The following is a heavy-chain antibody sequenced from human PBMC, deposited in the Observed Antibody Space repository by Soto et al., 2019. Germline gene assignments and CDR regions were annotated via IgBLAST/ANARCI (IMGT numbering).Heavy chain of an antibody. CDR3: VHRRRYESAPLVD. Sequence: QITLKESGPTLVKPTQTLTLTCTFSGFSLTTSGVGVSWIRQPPGKALEWLALIYWDDDKHYRPSLRRRLTITKDTSKNEVVLTMTDMDPVYTATSYCVHRRRYESAPLVDWGQGTLVTVSS. D-gene: IGHD3-22*01. CDR2: IYWDDDK. CDR1: GFSLTTSGVG. J-gene: IGHJ4*02. V-gene: IGHV2-5*02.